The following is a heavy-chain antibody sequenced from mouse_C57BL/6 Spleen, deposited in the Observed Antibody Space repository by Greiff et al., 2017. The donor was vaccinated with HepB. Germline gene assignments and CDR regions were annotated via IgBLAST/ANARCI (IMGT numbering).Heavy chain of an antibody. CDR1: GYTFTDYY. CDR3: ARPRITTVPVFDY. J-gene: IGHJ2*01. Sequence: EVQLQQSGPELVKPGASVKISCTASGYTFTDYYMNWVKQSHGKSLEWIGDINPNNGGTSYNQKFKGKATLTVDKSSSTAYMELRSLTSEDSAVYYCARPRITTVPVFDYWGQGTTLTVSS. D-gene: IGHD1-1*01. CDR2: INPNNGGT. V-gene: IGHV1-26*01.